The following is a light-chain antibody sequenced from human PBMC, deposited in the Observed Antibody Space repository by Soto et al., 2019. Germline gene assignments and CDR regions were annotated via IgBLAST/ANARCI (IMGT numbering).Light chain of an antibody. V-gene: IGKV1-5*01. CDR1: DNIAPW. J-gene: IGKJ1*01. CDR3: QQYTNTNNPWM. Sequence: DIQRTHSSSPLSASVGERVAITCRPSDNIAPWVAWYQQKPGKAPKLLVYDASTLQSGVASRFSGSGSGTEFTLIISGLQPDDSATYYGQQYTNTNNPWMFGQGTKV. CDR2: DAS.